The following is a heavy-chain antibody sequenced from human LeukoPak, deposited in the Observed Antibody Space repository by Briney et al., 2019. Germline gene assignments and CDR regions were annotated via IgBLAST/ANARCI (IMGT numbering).Heavy chain of an antibody. D-gene: IGHD6-13*01. CDR3: ARDSSSWYCFDY. Sequence: GGALRLSCAASGFTFSSYAMHLVRPAPGEGLEYVSAISSNGGSTYYANSVKGRFTISRDNSKNTLYLQMGSLRAEDMAVYYCARDSSSWYCFDYWGQGTLVTVSS. V-gene: IGHV3-64*01. CDR2: ISSNGGST. J-gene: IGHJ4*02. CDR1: GFTFSSYA.